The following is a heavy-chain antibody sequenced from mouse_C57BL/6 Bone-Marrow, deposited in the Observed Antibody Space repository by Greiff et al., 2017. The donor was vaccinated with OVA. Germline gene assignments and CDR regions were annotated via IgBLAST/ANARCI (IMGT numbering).Heavy chain of an antibody. Sequence: EVQLKESGPELVKPGASVKMSCKASGYTFTDYNMHWVKQSHGKSLEWIGYINPNNGGTSYNQKFKGKATLTVNKSSSTAYMELRSLTSEDSAVYYCVSDYDYDLFDYWGQGTTLTVSS. CDR2: INPNNGGT. CDR3: VSDYDYDLFDY. CDR1: GYTFTDYN. V-gene: IGHV1-22*01. D-gene: IGHD2-4*01. J-gene: IGHJ2*01.